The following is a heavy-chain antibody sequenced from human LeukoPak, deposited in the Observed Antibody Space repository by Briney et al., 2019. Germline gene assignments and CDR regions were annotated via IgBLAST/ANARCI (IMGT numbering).Heavy chain of an antibody. V-gene: IGHV4-34*01. J-gene: IGHJ3*01. D-gene: IGHD6-19*01. Sequence: SETLSLTCAVYGGSFSGYYWSWIRQPPRKGLEWIGEINHSGSTNYNPSLKSRVTISVDTSKNQFSLKLSSVTAADTAVYYCARRGHSAVGAWGQGTMVTVSS. CDR1: GGSFSGYY. CDR3: ARRGHSAVGA. CDR2: INHSGST.